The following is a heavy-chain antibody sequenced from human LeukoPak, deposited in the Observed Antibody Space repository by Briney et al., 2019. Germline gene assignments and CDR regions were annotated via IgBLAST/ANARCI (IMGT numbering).Heavy chain of an antibody. Sequence: PGGSLRLSCAASGFTFSSNAMSWVRQAPGKGLEWVSAISGSRGATYYADSVKGRFTISRDNSNNALYLQMNSLRAEDTAVYYCAKELVLAGATSGFDYWGQGALVTVSS. V-gene: IGHV3-23*01. D-gene: IGHD1-26*01. J-gene: IGHJ4*02. CDR2: ISGSRGAT. CDR1: GFTFSSNA. CDR3: AKELVLAGATSGFDY.